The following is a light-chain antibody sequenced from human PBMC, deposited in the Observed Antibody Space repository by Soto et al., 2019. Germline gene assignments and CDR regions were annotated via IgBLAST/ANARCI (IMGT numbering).Light chain of an antibody. V-gene: IGLV2-23*01. CDR2: EAN. CDR3: CSYARSSTFV. Sequence: QSVLTQPASVSGSPGQSITISCTGTSSDVGSYNLVSWYQQHPGKAPKLMIYEANKRPSGVSNRFSGSKSGNTSSLTISGSQAEDEAYYCCCSYARSSTFVFGTGSKLTVL. J-gene: IGLJ1*01. CDR1: SSDVGSYNL.